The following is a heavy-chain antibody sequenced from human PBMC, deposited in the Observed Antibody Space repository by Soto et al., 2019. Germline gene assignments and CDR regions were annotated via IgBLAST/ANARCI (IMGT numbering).Heavy chain of an antibody. CDR3: ARGRGIFGVVTTYYFDY. Sequence: GGSLRLSCAASGFTFSSYAMSWVRQAPGKGLEWVSAISGSGGSTYYADSVKGRFTISRDNSKNTLYLQMNSLRAEDTAVYYCARGRGIFGVVTTYYFDYWGQGTLVTVSS. CDR1: GFTFSSYA. D-gene: IGHD3-3*01. CDR2: ISGSGGST. V-gene: IGHV3-23*01. J-gene: IGHJ4*02.